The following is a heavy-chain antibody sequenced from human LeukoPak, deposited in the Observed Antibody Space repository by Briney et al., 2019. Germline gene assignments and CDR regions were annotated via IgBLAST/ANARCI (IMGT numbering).Heavy chain of an antibody. D-gene: IGHD6-6*01. J-gene: IGHJ4*02. CDR3: AKDGIAARSYFDY. CDR1: GFTFDDYA. Sequence: GGSLRLSCAASGFTFDDYAMHWVRQAPGKGLEWVSGISRNSGSIGYADSVKGRFTISRDNAKNSLYLQMNSLRAEDTALYYCAKDGIAARSYFDYWGQGTLVTVSS. V-gene: IGHV3-9*01. CDR2: ISRNSGSI.